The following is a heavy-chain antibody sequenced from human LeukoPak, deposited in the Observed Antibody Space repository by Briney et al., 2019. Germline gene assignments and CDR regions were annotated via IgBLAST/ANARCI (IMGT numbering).Heavy chain of an antibody. D-gene: IGHD6-19*01. CDR2: ISWNSGSI. J-gene: IGHJ4*02. Sequence: GGSLRLSCAASGSTFDDYAMHWVRQAPGKGLEWVSGISWNSGSIGYADSVKGRFSISRENAKNSLYLQMNSLRAEDMALYYCAKDTGQWLFGPDYWGQGTLVTVSS. V-gene: IGHV3-9*03. CDR1: GSTFDDYA. CDR3: AKDTGQWLFGPDY.